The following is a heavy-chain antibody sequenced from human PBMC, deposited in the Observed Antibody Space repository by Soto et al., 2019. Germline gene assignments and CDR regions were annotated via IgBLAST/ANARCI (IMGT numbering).Heavy chain of an antibody. V-gene: IGHV4-30-4*01. CDR3: ARGDQLRRAHYYYYYGMDV. Sequence: TSETLSLTCTVSGGSISIGDYYWSCMRQPPGKGLEWIGYIYYSGSTYYNPSLKSRVTISVDTSKNQFSLKLSSVTAADTAVYYCARGDQLRRAHYYYYYGMDVWGQGTTVTVSS. D-gene: IGHD1-1*01. J-gene: IGHJ6*02. CDR2: IYYSGST. CDR1: GGSISIGDYY.